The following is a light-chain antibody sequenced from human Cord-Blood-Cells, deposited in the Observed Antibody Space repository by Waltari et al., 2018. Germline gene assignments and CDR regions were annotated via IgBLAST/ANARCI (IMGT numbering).Light chain of an antibody. Sequence: QSVLTQPPSASGTPGQRVTISCSGSSSNIGSNYVYWYQQLPGTAPKLLIYRNKQRPSGVPYRFSGSQSGTSASLAISGLRSEDEADYYCAAWDDSLSGWVFGGGTKLTVL. CDR2: RNK. V-gene: IGLV1-47*01. J-gene: IGLJ3*02. CDR3: AAWDDSLSGWV. CDR1: SSNIGSNY.